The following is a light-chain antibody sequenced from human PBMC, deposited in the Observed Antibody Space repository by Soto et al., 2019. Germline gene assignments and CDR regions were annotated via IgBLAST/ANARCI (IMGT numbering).Light chain of an antibody. V-gene: IGKV3-11*01. J-gene: IGKJ5*01. Sequence: EIVLTQSPATLSLSPGERATLSCRASQSVSIYLAWYQQEPGQAPRLLIYDASNRATGIPAKFSGSGSGTDFTLTISSLEPEDSAVYYCQQRSTWPTFGQGTRLDI. CDR1: QSVSIY. CDR3: QQRSTWPT. CDR2: DAS.